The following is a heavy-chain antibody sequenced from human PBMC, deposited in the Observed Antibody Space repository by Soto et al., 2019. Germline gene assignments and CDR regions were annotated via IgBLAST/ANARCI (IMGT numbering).Heavy chain of an antibody. V-gene: IGHV1-3*01. CDR1: GYTFTSYA. Sequence: ASVKVSCKASGYTFTSYAMHWVRQAPGQRLEWMGWINAGNGNTKYSQKFQGRVTITRDTSASTAYMELSSLRSEDTAVYYCARGLGPQTDYGVPDYWGQGTLVTVSS. CDR2: INAGNGNT. D-gene: IGHD4-17*01. CDR3: ARGLGPQTDYGVPDY. J-gene: IGHJ4*02.